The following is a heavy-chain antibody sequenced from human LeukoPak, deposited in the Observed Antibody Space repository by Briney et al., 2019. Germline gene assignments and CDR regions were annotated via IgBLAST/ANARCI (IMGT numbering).Heavy chain of an antibody. CDR2: IISDTGYT. J-gene: IGHJ4*02. CDR1: GVTSSRYR. Sequence: LRLSSAASGVTSSRYRMNCVRHDPREGLLGVSSIISDTGYTSYADSVKGRVTVSRDNAKNSLYLQMNSLRAEDTAVYYCAREGKLYSYCLGDFDYWGQGTLVTVSS. CDR3: AREGKLYSYCLGDFDY. V-gene: IGHV3-21*06. D-gene: IGHD5-18*01.